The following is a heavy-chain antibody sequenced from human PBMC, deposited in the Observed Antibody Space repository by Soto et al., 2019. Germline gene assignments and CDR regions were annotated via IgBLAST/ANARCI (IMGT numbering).Heavy chain of an antibody. J-gene: IGHJ5*02. CDR3: ARDLGPRDSLRYFDWYQGWFDP. CDR1: GFTFSSDA. CDR2: ISYDGSNK. D-gene: IGHD3-9*01. Sequence: GGSLRLSCAASGFTFSSDAMHWVRQAPGKGLEWVAVISYDGSNKYYADSVKGRFTISRDNSKNTLYLQMNSLRAEDTAVYYCARDLGPRDSLRYFDWYQGWFDPWGQGTLVTVSS. V-gene: IGHV3-30-3*01.